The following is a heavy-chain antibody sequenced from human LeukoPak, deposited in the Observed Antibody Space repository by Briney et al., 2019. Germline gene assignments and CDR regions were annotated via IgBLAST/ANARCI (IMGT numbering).Heavy chain of an antibody. Sequence: SETLSLTCTVSGGSISSYYWSWIRQPAGKGLEWSGRIYTSGSTNYNPSLKSRVTMSVDTSKNQFSLKLSSVTAADTAVYYCARERSSYYDILTGYSGYYFDYWGQGTLVTVSS. CDR3: ARERSSYYDILTGYSGYYFDY. V-gene: IGHV4-4*07. J-gene: IGHJ4*02. D-gene: IGHD3-9*01. CDR2: IYTSGST. CDR1: GGSISSYY.